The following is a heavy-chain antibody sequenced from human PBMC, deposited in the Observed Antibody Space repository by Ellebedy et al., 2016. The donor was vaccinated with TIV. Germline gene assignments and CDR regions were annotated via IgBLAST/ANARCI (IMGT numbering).Heavy chain of an antibody. CDR3: ARDGSYGDYLSPAHAFEI. CDR1: GFTLTNYW. CDR2: INEDGTKK. D-gene: IGHD4-17*01. Sequence: GGSLRLSCTASGFTLTNYWMTWVRQAPGRGLEWVANINEDGTKKHFVDSVKGRFTISRDNARNSLYLQMNSLRAEDTAVYYCARDGSYGDYLSPAHAFEIWGQGTMVTVSS. V-gene: IGHV3-7*01. J-gene: IGHJ3*02.